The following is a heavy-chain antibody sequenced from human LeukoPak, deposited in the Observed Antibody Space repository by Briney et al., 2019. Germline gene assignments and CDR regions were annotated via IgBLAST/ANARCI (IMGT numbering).Heavy chain of an antibody. CDR2: IYDSGSP. Sequence: SETLSLTCTVSGGSLSSYYWTWIRQPPGKGLEWIGYIYDSGSPNYNPSLKSRVTISPDTSKNQFSLMLNSVTPADTAVYFCARDGGRRGWFDPWGQGTLVTVSS. V-gene: IGHV4-59*01. J-gene: IGHJ5*02. CDR1: GGSLSSYY. CDR3: ARDGGRRGWFDP.